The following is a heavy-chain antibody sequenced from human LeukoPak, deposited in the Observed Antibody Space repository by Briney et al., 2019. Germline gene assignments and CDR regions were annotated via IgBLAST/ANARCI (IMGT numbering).Heavy chain of an antibody. D-gene: IGHD2-21*01. V-gene: IGHV1-18*01. CDR3: ARDIPGEGSLDGFVI. CDR1: GYTFTSYG. J-gene: IGHJ3*02. CDR2: ISAYNGNT. Sequence: GASVKVSCKASGYTFTSYGISWVRQAPGQGLEWMGWISAYNGNTNYAQKFQGRVTMTTDTSTSTAYMELRSLRSDDTAVYYCARDIPGEGSLDGFVIWGQGTMVTVSS.